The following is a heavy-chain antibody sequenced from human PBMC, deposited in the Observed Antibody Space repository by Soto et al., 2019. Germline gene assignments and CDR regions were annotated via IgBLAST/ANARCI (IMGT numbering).Heavy chain of an antibody. Sequence: PGGSLRLSCAASGFTFSSYSMNWVRQAPGKGLAWVSSISSSSSYIYYADSVKGRFTISRDNAKNSLYLQMTSLRAEDTAVYYCARSGSSLSLLDYWGPGTLVTVSS. J-gene: IGHJ4*02. CDR3: ARSGSSLSLLDY. CDR1: GFTFSSYS. CDR2: ISSSSSYI. V-gene: IGHV3-21*01. D-gene: IGHD1-26*01.